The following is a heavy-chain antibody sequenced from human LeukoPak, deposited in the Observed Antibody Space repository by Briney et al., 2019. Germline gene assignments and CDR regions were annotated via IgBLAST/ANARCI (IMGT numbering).Heavy chain of an antibody. V-gene: IGHV4-30-4*01. CDR2: IYYNGST. Sequence: PSQTLSLTCTVSGGSISSGDYYWSWIRQPPGKGLEWIGCIYYNGSTYYNPSLKSRVTISVDTSKNQFSLKLSSVTAADTAVYYCARCAFNYDFWSGVLSLYYFDYWGQGTLVTVSS. CDR1: GGSISSGDYY. CDR3: ARCAFNYDFWSGVLSLYYFDY. D-gene: IGHD3-3*01. J-gene: IGHJ4*02.